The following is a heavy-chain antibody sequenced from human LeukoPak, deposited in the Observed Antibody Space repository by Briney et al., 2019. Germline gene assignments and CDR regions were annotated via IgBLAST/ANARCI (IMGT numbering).Heavy chain of an antibody. D-gene: IGHD3-10*01. Sequence: SETLSLTCSVSADHLRDYYWNWVRQSPEKGLEWIGYVYYSGNTDYNPSLQSRVTISVDTSNNQFSLKLNSVTAADTAVYLCARGQFGAPPGYLDTWGQGTLVTVS. V-gene: IGHV4-59*01. CDR3: ARGQFGAPPGYLDT. J-gene: IGHJ5*02. CDR2: VYYSGNT. CDR1: ADHLRDYY.